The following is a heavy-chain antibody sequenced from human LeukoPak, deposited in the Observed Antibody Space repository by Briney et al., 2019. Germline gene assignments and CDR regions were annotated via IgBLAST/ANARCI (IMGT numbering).Heavy chain of an antibody. CDR3: ARARGVLRYFDWFYGMDV. D-gene: IGHD3-9*01. Sequence: GGSLRLSCVASGFTFSSYAMHWVRQAPGKGLEWVAVISYDGSNKYYADSVKGRFTISRDNSKNTLYLQMNSLRAEDTAVYYCARARGVLRYFDWFYGMDVWGQGTTVTVSS. CDR1: GFTFSSYA. CDR2: ISYDGSNK. V-gene: IGHV3-30-3*01. J-gene: IGHJ6*02.